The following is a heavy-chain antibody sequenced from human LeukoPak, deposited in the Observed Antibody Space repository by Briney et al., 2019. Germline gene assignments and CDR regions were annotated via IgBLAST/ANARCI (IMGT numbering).Heavy chain of an antibody. J-gene: IGHJ5*02. CDR2: IYYSGST. CDR1: GGSISSSSYY. CDR3: ARVGYYDFWSGYRVLNWFDP. D-gene: IGHD3-3*01. V-gene: IGHV4-39*07. Sequence: SETLSLTCTVSGGSISSSSYYWGWIRQPPGKGLEWIGGIYYSGSTCYNPSLKSRVTISVDTSKNQFSLKLSSVTAADTAVYYCARVGYYDFWSGYRVLNWFDPWGQGTLVTVSS.